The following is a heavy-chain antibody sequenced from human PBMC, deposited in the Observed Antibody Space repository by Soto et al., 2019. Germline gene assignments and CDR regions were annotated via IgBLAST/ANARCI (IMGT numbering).Heavy chain of an antibody. CDR2: IYPGDSDT. Sequence: PGESLKISCQASGYSFTTYWISWVRQMPGKGLEWMGIIYPGDSDTRYSPSFQGQVTISADKSISTAYLQWSSLKASDTAMYYCATALGRDGSKRYFDYWGQGTLVTVSS. CDR1: GYSFTTYW. V-gene: IGHV5-51*01. CDR3: ATALGRDGSKRYFDY. J-gene: IGHJ4*02. D-gene: IGHD3-10*01.